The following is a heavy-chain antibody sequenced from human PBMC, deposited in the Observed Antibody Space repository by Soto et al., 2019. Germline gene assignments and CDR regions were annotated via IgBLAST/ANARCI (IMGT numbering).Heavy chain of an antibody. CDR2: MNPNSGNT. J-gene: IGHJ6*02. V-gene: IGHV1-8*01. CDR1: GYTFTSYD. Sequence: QVQLVQSGAEVKKPGASVKVSCKASGYTFTSYDINWVRQATGQGLEWMGWMNPNSGNTGYAQKFQGSVTMPRNTSITTAYMELSSLRCGDPGVYSCASEMPTRGMDGWGQGTTVTVSS. CDR3: ASEMPTRGMDG. D-gene: IGHD2-2*01.